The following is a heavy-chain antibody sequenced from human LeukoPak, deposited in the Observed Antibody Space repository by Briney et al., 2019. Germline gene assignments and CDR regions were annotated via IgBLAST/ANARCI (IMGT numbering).Heavy chain of an antibody. CDR1: GGSFSGYY. CDR3: ARESRVGGPLDAFDI. V-gene: IGHV4-31*11. D-gene: IGHD3-16*01. J-gene: IGHJ3*02. Sequence: PSETLSLTCAVYGGSFSGYYWSWIRQHPGKGLEWIGYTYYSGSTYYNPSLKSRVTISVDTSKNQFSLKLSSVTAADTAVYYCARESRVGGPLDAFDIWGQGTMVTVSS. CDR2: TYYSGST.